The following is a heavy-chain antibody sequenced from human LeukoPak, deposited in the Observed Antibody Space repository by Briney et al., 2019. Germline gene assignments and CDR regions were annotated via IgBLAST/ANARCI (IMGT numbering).Heavy chain of an antibody. CDR3: ARDDQSTYYYDSSGYYLH. D-gene: IGHD3-22*01. J-gene: IGHJ4*02. V-gene: IGHV1-46*01. CDR2: INPSGGST. CDR1: GYTFTSYY. Sequence: ASVKVSCKASGYTFTSYYMHWVRQAPGQGLEWMGIINPSGGSTSYAQKFQGRVTMTRDTSTSTVYMELSSLRSEDTAVYYCARDDQSTYYYDSSGYYLHWGQGTLVTVSS.